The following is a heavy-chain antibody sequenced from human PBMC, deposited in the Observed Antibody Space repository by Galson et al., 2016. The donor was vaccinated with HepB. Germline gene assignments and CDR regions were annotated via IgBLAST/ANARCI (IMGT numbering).Heavy chain of an antibody. Sequence: TLSLTCTVSGVSVSRSTYYWSWIRQPPGKGLEWIGYMLHSGNTNYNPSLKSRVTMSVDTSKNQFSLNLSSVTAADTAVYYCARVGYASGWYPPFNWLDPWGQGILVTVSS. CDR3: ARVGYASGWYPPFNWLDP. CDR1: GVSVSRSTYY. D-gene: IGHD6-19*01. V-gene: IGHV4-61*01. J-gene: IGHJ5*02. CDR2: MLHSGNT.